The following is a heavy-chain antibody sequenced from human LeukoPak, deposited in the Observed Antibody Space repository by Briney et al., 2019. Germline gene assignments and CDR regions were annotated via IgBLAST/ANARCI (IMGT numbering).Heavy chain of an antibody. Sequence: GGSLRLSCAASGFTLNSYLMSWVRQAPGRGLEWVANIKQDGSEKYYVDSVKGRFTISRDNAKNSLYLQMNSLRAEDTAVYYCARDRFSIAAAGLRVGYYYMDVWGKGTTVTVSS. J-gene: IGHJ6*03. D-gene: IGHD6-13*01. CDR2: IKQDGSEK. V-gene: IGHV3-7*01. CDR3: ARDRFSIAAAGLRVGYYYMDV. CDR1: GFTLNSYL.